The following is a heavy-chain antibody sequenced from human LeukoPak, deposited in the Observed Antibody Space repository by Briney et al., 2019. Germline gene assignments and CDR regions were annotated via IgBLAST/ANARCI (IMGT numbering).Heavy chain of an antibody. CDR3: ARGGYYGSGSFPDY. D-gene: IGHD3-10*01. V-gene: IGHV1-18*01. J-gene: IGHJ4*02. CDR2: ISAYKGDT. CDR1: GYSFGSFG. Sequence: ASVKVSCKASGYSFGSFGINWVRQAPGQGLEWMGWISAYKGDTNYAQKLQGRVTMTTDTSTSTAYMDLRSLTPDDTAVYYCARGGYYGSGSFPDYWGQGTLVTVSS.